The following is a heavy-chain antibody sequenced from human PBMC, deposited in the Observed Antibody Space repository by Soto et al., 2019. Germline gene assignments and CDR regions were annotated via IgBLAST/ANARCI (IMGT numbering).Heavy chain of an antibody. CDR1: GFTFSSYS. CDR2: ISSSSSYI. J-gene: IGHJ6*02. D-gene: IGHD6-13*01. V-gene: IGHV3-21*01. Sequence: EVPLVESGGGLVKPGGSLRLSCAASGFTFSSYSMNWVRQAPGKGLEWVSSISSSSSYIYYADSVKGRFTISRDNAKNSLYLQMNSLRAEDTAVYYCARERGYSSRNYYYYGMDVWGQGTTVTVSS. CDR3: ARERGYSSRNYYYYGMDV.